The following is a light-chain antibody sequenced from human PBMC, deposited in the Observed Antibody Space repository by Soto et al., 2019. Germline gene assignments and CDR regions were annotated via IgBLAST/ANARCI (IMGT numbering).Light chain of an antibody. J-gene: IGLJ2*01. Sequence: QSALTQPASVSGSPGQSITISCTGTSSDVGGYNYVSWYQQHPGKAPKLMIYEVSNRPSGVSNRFSGSKSGNTASLTISGLHDEDEADYCCRSSTSSSYLFGGGTKLTVL. CDR3: RSSTSSSYL. CDR2: EVS. CDR1: SSDVGGYNY. V-gene: IGLV2-14*01.